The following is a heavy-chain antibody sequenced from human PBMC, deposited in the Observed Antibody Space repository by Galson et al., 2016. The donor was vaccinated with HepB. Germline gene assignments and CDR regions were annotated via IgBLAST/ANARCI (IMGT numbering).Heavy chain of an antibody. CDR1: GASISGDNW. D-gene: IGHD4-11*01. V-gene: IGHV4-4*02. J-gene: IGHJ6*03. Sequence: SETLSLTCGVTGASISGDNWWSWVRQPPGEGLEWVGEISDTGTTNYSPSLRSRLTISVDRSYNQLSLRLDSVTTADTAIYYCAHYTRRCLDVWGTGTTVIVSS. CDR3: AHYTRRCLDV. CDR2: ISDTGTT.